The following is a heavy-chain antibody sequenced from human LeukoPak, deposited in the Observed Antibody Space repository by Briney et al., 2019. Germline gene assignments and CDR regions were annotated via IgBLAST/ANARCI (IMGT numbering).Heavy chain of an antibody. V-gene: IGHV4-30-4*01. Sequence: SETLSLTCTVSGGSISSGDYYWSWIRQPPGKGLECIGYIYSSGSTYYNPSLKSRVTVSVDTSKNQFSLKLSSVTAADTAVYYCARQGYSSSWYHRVHNWFDPWGQGTLVTVSS. J-gene: IGHJ5*02. CDR1: GGSISSGDYY. CDR3: ARQGYSSSWYHRVHNWFDP. CDR2: IYSSGST. D-gene: IGHD6-13*01.